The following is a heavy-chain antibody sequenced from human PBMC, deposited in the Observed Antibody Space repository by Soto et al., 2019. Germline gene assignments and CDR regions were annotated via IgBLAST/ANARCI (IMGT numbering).Heavy chain of an antibody. CDR1: GFTFSSYA. J-gene: IGHJ3*02. CDR3: AKDLGGLGYCSGGSCYTHDAFDI. V-gene: IGHV3-23*01. Sequence: GGSLRLSCAASGFTFSSYAMSWVRQAPGKGLEWVSAISGSGGSTYYADSVKGRFTISRDNSKNTLYLQMNSLRAEDTAVYYCAKDLGGLGYCSGGSCYTHDAFDIWGQGTMVTGSS. D-gene: IGHD2-15*01. CDR2: ISGSGGST.